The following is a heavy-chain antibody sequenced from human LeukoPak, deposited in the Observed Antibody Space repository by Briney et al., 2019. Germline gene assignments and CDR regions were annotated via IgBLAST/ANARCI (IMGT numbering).Heavy chain of an antibody. CDR2: FDPEDGET. V-gene: IGHV1-24*01. Sequence: GASVKVSCKVSGYTLTELSMHWVRQAPGKGLEWMGGFDPEDGETIYAQKFQVRVTMTEDTSTDTAYMELSSLRSEDTAVYYCATDPYDILTGSYGHGWFDPWGQGTLVTVSS. CDR1: GYTLTELS. J-gene: IGHJ5*02. CDR3: ATDPYDILTGSYGHGWFDP. D-gene: IGHD3-9*01.